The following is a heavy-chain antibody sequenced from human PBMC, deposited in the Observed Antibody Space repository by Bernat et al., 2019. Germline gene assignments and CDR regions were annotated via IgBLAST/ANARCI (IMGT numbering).Heavy chain of an antibody. V-gene: IGHV3-30*18. J-gene: IGHJ4*02. CDR1: GFTFSSYG. CDR3: AKDRDSGSYLYYFDY. Sequence: QVQLVESGGGVVQPGRSLRLSCAASGFTFSSYGMHWVRQAPGKGLEGVAVISYDGSNKYYADSVKGRFTISRDNSKNTLYLQMNSLRAEDTAVYYCAKDRDSGSYLYYFDYWGQGTLVTVSS. D-gene: IGHD1-26*01. CDR2: ISYDGSNK.